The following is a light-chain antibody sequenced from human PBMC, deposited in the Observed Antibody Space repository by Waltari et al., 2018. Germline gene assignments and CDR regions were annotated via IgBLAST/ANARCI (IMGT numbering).Light chain of an antibody. Sequence: EVVFTQSPDPLSLSPGERATLSCRASQSVSSSSLAWYQQKPGQAPRLLISGGSTRATGIPDRFSGAGSGTDFTLTISRLEPEDFAVYYCQHYGRSPPNTFGQGSKLEIK. J-gene: IGKJ2*01. CDR3: QHYGRSPPNT. CDR1: QSVSSSS. V-gene: IGKV3-20*01. CDR2: GGS.